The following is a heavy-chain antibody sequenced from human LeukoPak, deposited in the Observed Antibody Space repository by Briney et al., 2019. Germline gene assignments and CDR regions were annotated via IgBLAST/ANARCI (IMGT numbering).Heavy chain of an antibody. CDR2: TYYRSTWYN. J-gene: IGHJ5*02. Sequence: SQTLSLTCAISGDSVSSNSVTWNWIRQSPSRGLEWLGRTYYRSTWYNDYAVSVRGRITVNPDTSKNQFSLHLNSVTPEDSAVYYCARRLTQYDCFDPWGQGILVTVSS. D-gene: IGHD2-2*01. CDR1: GDSVSSNSVT. CDR3: ARRLTQYDCFDP. V-gene: IGHV6-1*01.